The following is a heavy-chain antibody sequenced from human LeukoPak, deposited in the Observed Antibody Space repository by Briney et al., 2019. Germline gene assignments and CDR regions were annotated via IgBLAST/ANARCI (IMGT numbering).Heavy chain of an antibody. V-gene: IGHV3-33*01. CDR2: IWYDGSNK. Sequence: PGRSLRLSCAAPGFTFTSYGMHWVRPAPGKGLGWGGVIWYDGSNKYYADSLKGRFTISRDNSKNTLYLQMNSLRAEDTAVYYCARDHHLRSWYYLEIDYWGQGTLVTVSS. CDR1: GFTFTSYG. CDR3: ARDHHLRSWYYLEIDY. D-gene: IGHD6-13*01. J-gene: IGHJ4*02.